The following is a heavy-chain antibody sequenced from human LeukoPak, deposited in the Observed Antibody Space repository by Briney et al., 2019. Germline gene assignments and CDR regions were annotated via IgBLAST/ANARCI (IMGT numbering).Heavy chain of an antibody. J-gene: IGHJ6*02. V-gene: IGHV3-21*01. Sequence: GGSLRLSCAASGFTFSSYSMNWVCQAPGKGLEWVSSISSSSSYIYYADSVKGRFTISRDNAKNSLYLQMNSLRAEDTAVYYCARAGYCSSTSCYYGMDVWGQGTTVTVSS. D-gene: IGHD2-2*01. CDR2: ISSSSSYI. CDR3: ARAGYCSSTSCYYGMDV. CDR1: GFTFSSYS.